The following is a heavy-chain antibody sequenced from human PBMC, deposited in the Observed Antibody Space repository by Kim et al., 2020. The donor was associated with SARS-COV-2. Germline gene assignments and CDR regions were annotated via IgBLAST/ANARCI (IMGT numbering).Heavy chain of an antibody. CDR1: GGSLSSSSYY. J-gene: IGHJ6*01. CDR3: SRHQWYSSGCYVAFYY. V-gene: IGHV4-39*01. CDR2: AYYIGNT. D-gene: IGHD6-19*01. Sequence: SETLSLTCTVSGGSLSSSSYYWGWIRQPPGKGLEWIWTAYYIGNTYYNPSPKSRVTISVDTSKNHISLKLVSVTAADTAIYYCSRHQWYSSGCYVAFYY.